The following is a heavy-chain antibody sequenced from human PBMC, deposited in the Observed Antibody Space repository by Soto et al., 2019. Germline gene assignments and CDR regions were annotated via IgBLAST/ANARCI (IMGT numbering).Heavy chain of an antibody. J-gene: IGHJ4*02. CDR1: GYTFTSYY. CDR3: ARASGVVGADIRWYFDY. Sequence: QVQLVQSGAEVKKPGASVKVSCKASGYTFTSYYMHWVRQAPGQGLEWMGIINPSGGSTSYAQKFQGRVTMTRDTSTSTVYMELSSLRSEDTAVYYCARASGVVGADIRWYFDYWGQGTLVTVSS. CDR2: INPSGGST. D-gene: IGHD1-26*01. V-gene: IGHV1-46*01.